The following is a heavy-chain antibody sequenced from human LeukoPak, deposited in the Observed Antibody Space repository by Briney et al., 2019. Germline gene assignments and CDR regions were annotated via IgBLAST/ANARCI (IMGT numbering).Heavy chain of an antibody. D-gene: IGHD3-22*01. J-gene: IGHJ5*02. CDR2: ISSSSSYI. CDR1: GFTFSSYS. Sequence: GRSLRLSCAASGFTFSSYSMNWVRQAPGKGLEWVSSISSSSSYIYYADSVKGRFIISRDNAKNSLYLQMNSLRAEDTAVYYCARNSYYYDSSGYLWGQGTLVTVSS. CDR3: ARNSYYYDSSGYL. V-gene: IGHV3-21*01.